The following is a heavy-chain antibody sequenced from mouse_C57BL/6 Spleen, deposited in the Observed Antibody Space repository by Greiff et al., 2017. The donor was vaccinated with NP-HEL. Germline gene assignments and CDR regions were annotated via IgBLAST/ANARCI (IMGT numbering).Heavy chain of an antibody. CDR3: ARFDDYDNYFDY. J-gene: IGHJ2*01. CDR2: IYPRDGST. D-gene: IGHD2-4*01. CDR1: GYTFTDHT. V-gene: IGHV1-78*01. Sequence: VQLQQSDAELVKPGASVKISCKVSGYTFTDHTIHWMKQRPEQGLEWIGYIYPRDGSTKYNEKFKGKSTLTADKSSSTAYMQVNSLTSEDSAVYCWARFDDYDNYFDYWGQGTTLTVSS.